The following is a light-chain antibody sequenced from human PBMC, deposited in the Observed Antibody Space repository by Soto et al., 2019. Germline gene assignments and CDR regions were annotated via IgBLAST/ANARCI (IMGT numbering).Light chain of an antibody. Sequence: RRPPRSACGYPGLSVTTASARVSSDVGGYDYVLWYQQYPGKAPKLIIFEVNKRPSGVPDRFSGSKSGHTASLTVSGLQVEDEAVYYCASYAGNSRYDVGSGTKVPVL. J-gene: IGLJ1*01. V-gene: IGLV2-8*01. CDR3: ASYAGNSRYD. CDR1: SSDVGGYDY. CDR2: EVN.